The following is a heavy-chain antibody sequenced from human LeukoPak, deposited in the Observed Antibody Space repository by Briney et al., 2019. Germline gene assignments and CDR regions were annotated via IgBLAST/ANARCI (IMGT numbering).Heavy chain of an antibody. CDR3: ARVHQYCSGGSCYLDAFDI. J-gene: IGHJ3*02. CDR2: INSDGSYT. D-gene: IGHD2-15*01. CDR1: GFTFSSYW. V-gene: IGHV3-74*01. Sequence: PGGSLRLSCAASGFTFSSYWMHWVRQAPGKGLVWVSRINSDGSYTNYADSVKGRFTISRDNAKNSLYLQMNSLRAEDTAVYYCARVHQYCSGGSCYLDAFDIWGQGTMVTVSS.